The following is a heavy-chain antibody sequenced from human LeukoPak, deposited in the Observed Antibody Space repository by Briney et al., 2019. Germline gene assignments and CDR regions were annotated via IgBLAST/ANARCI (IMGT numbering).Heavy chain of an antibody. Sequence: GESLKISCKGSGYRFSSYWIGWVRQMPGKGLEWMGIIYPGDSDTRYNPSFQGQVTVSGDKSISTAYLQWSSLKASDTAMYYCARRSSSSWSIDYWGQGTLVTVPS. J-gene: IGHJ4*02. CDR2: IYPGDSDT. D-gene: IGHD6-13*01. CDR1: GYRFSSYW. CDR3: ARRSSSSWSIDY. V-gene: IGHV5-51*01.